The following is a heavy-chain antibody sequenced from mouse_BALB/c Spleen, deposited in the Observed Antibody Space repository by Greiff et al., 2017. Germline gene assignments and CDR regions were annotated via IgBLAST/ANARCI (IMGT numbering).Heavy chain of an antibody. J-gene: IGHJ2*01. CDR3: ARYDYEYFDY. V-gene: IGHV1-80*01. Sequence: QVQLQQSGAELVRPGSSVKISCKASGYAFSSYWMNWVKQRPGQGLEWIGQIYPGDGDTNYNGKFKGKATLTADKSSSTAYMQLSSLTSEDSAVYFCARYDYEYFDYWGQGTTLTVSS. CDR1: GYAFSSYW. D-gene: IGHD2-4*01. CDR2: IYPGDGDT.